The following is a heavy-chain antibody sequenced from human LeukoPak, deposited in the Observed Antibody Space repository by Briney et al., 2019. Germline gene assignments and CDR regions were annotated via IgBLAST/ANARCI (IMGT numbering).Heavy chain of an antibody. J-gene: IGHJ4*02. D-gene: IGHD3-3*01. Sequence: GGSLRLSCAASGFTFSSYSMNWVRQAPGKGLEWVSYISSSSSTIYYADSVKGRFTISRDNAKNSLYLQMNSLRAEDTAVYYCARTGWSSYRRYFGYWGQGTLATVSS. CDR2: ISSSSSTI. CDR3: ARTGWSSYRRYFGY. V-gene: IGHV3-48*01. CDR1: GFTFSSYS.